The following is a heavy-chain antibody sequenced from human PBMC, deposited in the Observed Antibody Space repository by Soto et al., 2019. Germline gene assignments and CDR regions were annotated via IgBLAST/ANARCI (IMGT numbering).Heavy chain of an antibody. CDR1: GFTFSSYN. V-gene: IGHV3-48*01. Sequence: EVQLVESGEGLVQPGGSLRLSCTASGFTFSSYNMNWVRQAPGKGLEWVSYISSTSSTIYYADSVKGRFTISRDNAKNSLYLQMNSLRAEDTAVYYCARDSPLLLWFGELSGPDDYWGQGTLVTVSS. D-gene: IGHD3-10*01. CDR2: ISSTSSTI. CDR3: ARDSPLLLWFGELSGPDDY. J-gene: IGHJ4*02.